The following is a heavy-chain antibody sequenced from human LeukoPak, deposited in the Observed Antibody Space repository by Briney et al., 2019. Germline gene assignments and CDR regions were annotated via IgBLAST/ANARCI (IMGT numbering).Heavy chain of an antibody. Sequence: SETLSLTCTVSGGSISSYYWSWIRQPPEKGLEWIGYIYYSGSTNYNPSLKSRVTISVDTSKNQFSLKLSSVTAADTAVYYCARGKRTAMVQYYFDYWGQGTLVTVSS. J-gene: IGHJ4*02. V-gene: IGHV4-59*01. CDR3: ARGKRTAMVQYYFDY. CDR2: IYYSGST. CDR1: GGSISSYY. D-gene: IGHD5-18*01.